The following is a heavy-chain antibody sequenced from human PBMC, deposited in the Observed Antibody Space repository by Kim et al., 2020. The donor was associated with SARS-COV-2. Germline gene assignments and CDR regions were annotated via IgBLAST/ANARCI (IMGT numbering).Heavy chain of an antibody. D-gene: IGHD3-10*01. J-gene: IGHJ4*02. CDR3: ARVGYYYGSGAD. CDR1: GGSISSSSYY. V-gene: IGHV4-39*07. CDR2: IYYSGST. Sequence: SETLSLTCTVSGGSISSSSYYWGWIRQPPGKGLEWIGSIYYSGSTYYNPSLKSRVTISVDTSKNQFSLKLSSVTAADTAVYYCARVGYYYGSGADWGQGTLVTVSS.